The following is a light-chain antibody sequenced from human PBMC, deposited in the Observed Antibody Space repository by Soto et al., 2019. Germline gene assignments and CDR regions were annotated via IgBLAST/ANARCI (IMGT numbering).Light chain of an antibody. J-gene: IGKJ1*01. V-gene: IGKV1-39*01. Sequence: IQLTQSPSSLSASVGDSVTITCRASQGVSRYLSWYQQKPGRAPILLISAASTLQSGVPARFSGSGSGTDFTLTISSLHPEDFATYYCQQSYTTPQTFGQGTKVDI. CDR1: QGVSRY. CDR3: QQSYTTPQT. CDR2: AAS.